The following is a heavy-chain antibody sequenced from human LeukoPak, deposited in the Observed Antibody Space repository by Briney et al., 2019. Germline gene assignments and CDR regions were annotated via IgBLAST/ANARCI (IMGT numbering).Heavy chain of an antibody. CDR3: AREGSGQYYFDY. CDR1: GFTVSSNY. Sequence: GGSLRLSCAASGFTVSSNYMSWVRQAPGKGLEWVSVIYSGGSTDYAGSVKGRFTISRDNSKNTLYLQMNSLRAEDTAVYYCAREGSGQYYFDYWGQGTLVTVS. CDR2: IYSGGST. J-gene: IGHJ4*02. V-gene: IGHV3-66*01. D-gene: IGHD3-10*01.